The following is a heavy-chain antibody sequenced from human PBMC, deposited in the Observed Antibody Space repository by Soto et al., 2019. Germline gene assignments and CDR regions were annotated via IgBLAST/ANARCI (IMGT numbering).Heavy chain of an antibody. Sequence: EVQLVESGGGLVKPGGSLRLSCAASGFTFSNAWMSWVRQAPGKGLEWVGRIKSKTDGGTTDYAAPVKGRFTISRDDSKHTLYLQMNSLKTEDTAVYYCTTARRQWLGTGDYWGQGTLVTVSS. D-gene: IGHD6-19*01. J-gene: IGHJ4*02. V-gene: IGHV3-15*01. CDR1: GFTFSNAW. CDR2: IKSKTDGGTT. CDR3: TTARRQWLGTGDY.